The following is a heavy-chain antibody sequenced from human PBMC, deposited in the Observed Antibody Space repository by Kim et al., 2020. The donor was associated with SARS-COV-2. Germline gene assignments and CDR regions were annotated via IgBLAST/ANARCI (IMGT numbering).Heavy chain of an antibody. V-gene: IGHV4-59*08. CDR3: ASTLEIAAAGTGMDV. D-gene: IGHD6-13*01. Sequence: SETLSLTCTVSGGSISSYYWSWIWQPPGKGLEWIGYIYYSGSTNYNPSLKSRVTISVDTSKNQFSLKLSSVTAADTAVYYCASTLEIAAAGTGMDVWGQGTTVTVSS. CDR2: IYYSGST. J-gene: IGHJ6*02. CDR1: GGSISSYY.